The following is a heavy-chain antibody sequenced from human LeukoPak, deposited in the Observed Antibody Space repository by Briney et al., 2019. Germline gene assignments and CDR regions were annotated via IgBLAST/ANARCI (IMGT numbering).Heavy chain of an antibody. CDR2: ISGSGGST. CDR1: GFTVSSNY. J-gene: IGHJ4*02. V-gene: IGHV3-23*01. CDR3: AKVPAYDFWSGYYHLDY. Sequence: GGSLRLSCAASGFTVSSNYMSWVRQAPGKGLEWVSAISGSGGSTYYADSVKGRFTISRDNSKNTLYLQMNSLRAEDTAVYYCAKVPAYDFWSGYYHLDYWGQGTLVTVSS. D-gene: IGHD3-3*01.